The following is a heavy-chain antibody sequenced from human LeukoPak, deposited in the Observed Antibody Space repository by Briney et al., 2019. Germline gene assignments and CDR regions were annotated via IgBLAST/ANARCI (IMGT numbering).Heavy chain of an antibody. D-gene: IGHD2-21*01. CDR2: INPNSGGT. CDR1: GYTFTGYY. Sequence: ASVKVSCKASGYTFTGYYMHWVRQAPGQGLEWMGWINPNSGGTNYAQKFQGRVTMTRDTSISTAYMELSRLRSDDTAVYYCARAYSNVFHFDYWGQGTLVTVSS. J-gene: IGHJ4*02. CDR3: ARAYSNVFHFDY. V-gene: IGHV1-2*02.